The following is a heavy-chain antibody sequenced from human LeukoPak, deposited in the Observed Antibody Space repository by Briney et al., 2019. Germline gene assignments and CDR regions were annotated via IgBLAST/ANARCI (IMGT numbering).Heavy chain of an antibody. CDR3: ARMDGSYYDSSAGFDY. CDR2: INHSGST. J-gene: IGHJ4*02. CDR1: GGSFSGYY. D-gene: IGHD3-22*01. V-gene: IGHV4-34*01. Sequence: SETLSLTCAVYGGSFSGYYWSWIRQPPGKGLEWIGEINHSGSTNYNPSLKSRVTISVDTSKNQFSLKLSSVTAADTAAYYCARMDGSYYDSSAGFDYWGQGTLVTVSS.